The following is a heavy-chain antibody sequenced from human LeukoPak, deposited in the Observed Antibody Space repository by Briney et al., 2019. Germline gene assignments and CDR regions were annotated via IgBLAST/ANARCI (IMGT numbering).Heavy chain of an antibody. V-gene: IGHV1-18*01. J-gene: IGHJ4*02. Sequence: ASVKVSCKASGYPFTSYGFSWVRQAPGQGLEWMGWISGYNGKKDYAQKFQGRVTLTTDASTSTAYMEVRSLRSDDTAVYFCSRDYFDYWGQGTLVIVSS. CDR3: SRDYFDY. CDR2: ISGYNGKK. CDR1: GYPFTSYG.